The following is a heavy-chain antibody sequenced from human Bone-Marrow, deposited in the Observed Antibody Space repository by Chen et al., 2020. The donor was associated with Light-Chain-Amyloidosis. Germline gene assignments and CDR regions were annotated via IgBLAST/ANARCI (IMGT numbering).Heavy chain of an antibody. J-gene: IGHJ3*02. CDR2: ISGSGGSR. CDR3: AKDISYDDILPGYPADAFDI. Sequence: EVQLVESGGGLLQRGGSLRLSCAASGFAFSSYAMSWVRQAPGKGLVWVSTISGSGGSRDYGDSVKGRLTISRDNSKNALFLQMNSLRAEDTAVYYCAKDISYDDILPGYPADAFDIWGQGTMVTVSS. D-gene: IGHD3-9*01. CDR1: GFAFSSYA. V-gene: IGHV3-23*04.